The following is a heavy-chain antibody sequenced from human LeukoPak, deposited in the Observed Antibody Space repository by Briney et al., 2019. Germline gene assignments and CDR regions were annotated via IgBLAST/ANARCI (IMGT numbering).Heavy chain of an antibody. CDR1: GFTFNSYA. Sequence: PGGSLRLSCSASGFTFNSYAMHWVRQAPGKRLEHVSAIRFSGYSTYYEDSVKGRFTIFRDNSENTLYLEMSSLRADDTAVYFCVKNRLEAQWLGGAFDYWGQGTLVTVSS. CDR2: IRFSGYST. CDR3: VKNRLEAQWLGGAFDY. J-gene: IGHJ4*02. V-gene: IGHV3-64D*09. D-gene: IGHD6-19*01.